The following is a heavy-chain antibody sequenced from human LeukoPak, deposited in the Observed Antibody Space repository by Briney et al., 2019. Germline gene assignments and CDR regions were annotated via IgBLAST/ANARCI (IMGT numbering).Heavy chain of an antibody. CDR2: IYYSGST. D-gene: IGHD5-24*01. Sequence: SETLSLTCTVSGGSISSSSYSWSWIRQPPGKGLEWIGYIYYSGSTNYNPSLKSRVTISVDTSKNQFSLKLSSVTAADTAVYYCASSRWLQPFDYWGQGTLVTVSS. CDR1: GGSISSSSYS. CDR3: ASSRWLQPFDY. V-gene: IGHV4-61*05. J-gene: IGHJ4*02.